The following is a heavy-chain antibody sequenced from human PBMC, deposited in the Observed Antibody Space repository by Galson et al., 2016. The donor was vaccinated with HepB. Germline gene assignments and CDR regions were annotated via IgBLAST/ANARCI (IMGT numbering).Heavy chain of an antibody. V-gene: IGHV4-59*11. CDR1: GVSTTIHS. J-gene: IGHJ5*01. D-gene: IGHD1-14*01. CDR3: VRDQGRRGWFDS. CDR2: FFYSGSA. Sequence: SETLSLTCAVSGVSTTIHSWSWIRQPPGKTLEWIGYFFYSGSANYNPSLEGRVTISADTSKNQLSLRLNSVTAADTAVYFCVRDQGRRGWFDSWGQGILVTVSS.